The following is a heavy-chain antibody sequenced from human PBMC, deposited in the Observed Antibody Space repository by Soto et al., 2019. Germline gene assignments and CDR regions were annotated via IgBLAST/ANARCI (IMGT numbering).Heavy chain of an antibody. J-gene: IGHJ4*02. V-gene: IGHV3-48*02. Sequence: EVQLVESGGDLVQPGGSLRLSCAASGVIFSSYGMNWVRQAPGKGLEWVSYISSSSGTKHYADSVKGRFTISRDNAKNSLYLQMNSLRDEATALSYCASVRTVSASDYWGQGTLDTVSS. CDR1: GVIFSSYG. D-gene: IGHD4-17*01. CDR2: ISSSSGTK. CDR3: ASVRTVSASDY.